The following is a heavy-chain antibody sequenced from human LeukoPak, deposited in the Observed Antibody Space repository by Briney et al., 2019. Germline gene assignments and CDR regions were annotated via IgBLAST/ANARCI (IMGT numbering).Heavy chain of an antibody. D-gene: IGHD6-19*01. CDR2: INHSGST. Sequence: SETPSLTCAVYDGSFSGYYWSWIRQPPGKGLEWIGEINHSGSTNYNPSLKSRVTISVDTSKNQFSLKLSSVTAADTTVSYCARGGVAVAGVPYYYYGMDVWGQGTTVTVSS. CDR1: DGSFSGYY. V-gene: IGHV4-34*01. CDR3: ARGGVAVAGVPYYYYGMDV. J-gene: IGHJ6*02.